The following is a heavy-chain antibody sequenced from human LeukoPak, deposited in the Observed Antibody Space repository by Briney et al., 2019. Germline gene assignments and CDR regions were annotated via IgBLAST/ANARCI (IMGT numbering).Heavy chain of an antibody. D-gene: IGHD3-3*01. Sequence: GGSLGLSCAASGFTFSSYAIHWVRQAPGKGLEWVAVISFDGTDAFYADSVKGRFTISRDNSKNTLYLQMNSLRAEDTAVYYCARDPDIWSVYMDVWGKGTTVTVSS. CDR2: ISFDGTDA. J-gene: IGHJ6*03. CDR3: ARDPDIWSVYMDV. V-gene: IGHV3-30*04. CDR1: GFTFSSYA.